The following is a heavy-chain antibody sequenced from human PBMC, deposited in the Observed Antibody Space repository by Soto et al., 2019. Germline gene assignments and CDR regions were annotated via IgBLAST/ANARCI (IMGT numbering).Heavy chain of an antibody. CDR1: GFTFSSYA. D-gene: IGHD5-18*01. J-gene: IGHJ4*02. CDR2: ISYDGSNK. CDR3: ARAGSYGYAY. Sequence: PGGSLRLSCAASGFTFSSYAMHWVRQAPGKGLEWVAVISYDGSNKYYADSVKGRFTISRDNPKNTLYLQMNSLRAEDTAVYYCARAGSYGYAYWGQGTLVTVSS. V-gene: IGHV3-30-3*01.